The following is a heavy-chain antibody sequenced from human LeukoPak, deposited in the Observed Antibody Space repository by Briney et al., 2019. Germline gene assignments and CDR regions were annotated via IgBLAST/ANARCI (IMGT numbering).Heavy chain of an antibody. V-gene: IGHV4-59*01. CDR3: ARVTGYMTEDFFDY. Sequence: SETLSLTCAVSGGSISSYYWSWIRQPPGKGLEWIGYIYYSGSTDYNPSLKSRVTISVDTSRNQFSLRLSSVTAADTAVYYCARVTGYMTEDFFDYWGQGTLVTVSS. CDR2: IYYSGST. CDR1: GGSISSYY. D-gene: IGHD6-13*01. J-gene: IGHJ4*02.